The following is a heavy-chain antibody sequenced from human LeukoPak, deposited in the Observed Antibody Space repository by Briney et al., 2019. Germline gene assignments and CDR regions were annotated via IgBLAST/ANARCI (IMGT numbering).Heavy chain of an antibody. CDR3: ARDRSYSNFDY. CDR1: GFTFGSYA. Sequence: GRSLRPSCAASGFTFGSYAMHWVRQAPGKGLEWVAVISYDGSNKYYADSVKGRFTISRDNSKNTLYLQMNSLRAEDTAVYYCARDRSYSNFDYWGQGTLVTVSS. D-gene: IGHD4-11*01. CDR2: ISYDGSNK. J-gene: IGHJ4*02. V-gene: IGHV3-30-3*01.